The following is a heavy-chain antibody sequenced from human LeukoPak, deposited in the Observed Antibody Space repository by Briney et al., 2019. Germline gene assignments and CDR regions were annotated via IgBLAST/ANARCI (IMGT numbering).Heavy chain of an antibody. CDR3: VRNDGDNAFDI. J-gene: IGHJ3*02. V-gene: IGHV3-48*01. Sequence: PGGSLRLSCAASGFTFSTYSMNWVRQAPGKGLDWVSYISSSGSNMYYADSVKGRFTTSRGNAKNSLYMQMNNLRAEDTAVYYCVRNDGDNAFDIWGRGAKVTVSS. CDR2: ISSSGSNM. D-gene: IGHD4-17*01. CDR1: GFTFSTYS.